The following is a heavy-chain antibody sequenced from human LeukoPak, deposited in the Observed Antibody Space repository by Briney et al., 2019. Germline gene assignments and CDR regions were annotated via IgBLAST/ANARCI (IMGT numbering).Heavy chain of an antibody. J-gene: IGHJ5*02. CDR2: IIPIFGTA. Sequence: SVKVSCKASGGTFSSYAISGVRQAPGQGLEWMGGIIPIFGTANYAQKFQGRVTITADESTSTAYMELSRLRSEDTAVYYCARGYSYGPRLDPWRQGTLVTVSS. CDR3: ARGYSYGPRLDP. V-gene: IGHV1-69*01. D-gene: IGHD5-18*01. CDR1: GGTFSSYA.